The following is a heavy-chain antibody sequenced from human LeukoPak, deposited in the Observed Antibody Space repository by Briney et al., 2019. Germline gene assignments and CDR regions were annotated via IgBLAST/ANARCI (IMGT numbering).Heavy chain of an antibody. CDR2: ISAYNGNT. CDR1: GYTFTSYG. D-gene: IGHD2-8*01. J-gene: IGHJ5*02. Sequence: ASVKVSCKASGYTFTSYGISRVRQAPGQGLEWMGWISAYNGNTNYAQKLQGRVTMTTDTSTSTAYMELRSLRSDDTAVYYCARDGRAYCTNGVCSRGRWFDPWGQGTLVTVSS. V-gene: IGHV1-18*01. CDR3: ARDGRAYCTNGVCSRGRWFDP.